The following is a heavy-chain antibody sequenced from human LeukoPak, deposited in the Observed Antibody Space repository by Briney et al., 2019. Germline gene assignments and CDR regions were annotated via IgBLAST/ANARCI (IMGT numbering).Heavy chain of an antibody. CDR2: INQDGTEK. V-gene: IGHV3-7*03. J-gene: IGHJ4*02. Sequence: PGGSLRLSCAASGFTFSSYWMSWVRQAQGEGLEWVAKINQDGTEKAYVDSVRGRFTISRDNAKNSLFLQMNSLRAEDTAVYYCARGPLIAAAGTWWGQGTLVTVSS. D-gene: IGHD6-13*01. CDR3: ARGPLIAAAGTW. CDR1: GFTFSSYW.